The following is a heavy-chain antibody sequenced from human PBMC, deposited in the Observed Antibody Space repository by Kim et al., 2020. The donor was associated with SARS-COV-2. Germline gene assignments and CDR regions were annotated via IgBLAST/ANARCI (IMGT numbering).Heavy chain of an antibody. V-gene: IGHV4-59*08. CDR3: ARHRRDWYNDY. CDR2: IYYSGST. J-gene: IGHJ4*02. D-gene: IGHD1-1*01. CDR1: GGSISSYY. Sequence: SETLSLTCSVSGGSISSYYWSWIRQPPGKGLEWIGYIYYSGSTKYNPSLKSRVTISVDTSKNQFSLKLTSVTAADTAVYYCARHRRDWYNDYWGQGTLVT.